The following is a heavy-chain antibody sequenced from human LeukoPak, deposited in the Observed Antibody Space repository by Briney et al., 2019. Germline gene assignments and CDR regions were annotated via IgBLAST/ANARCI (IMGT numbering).Heavy chain of an antibody. D-gene: IGHD3-22*01. CDR1: GFTSSSYW. Sequence: GGSLRLSCAASGFTSSSYWMSWVRQAPGKGLEWVANIKQDGSQKYYVDSVKGRFTISRDNAKNSLSLQMNSLRAEDTAVYYCARISTMIGRGYFDYWGQGTLVTVSS. CDR2: IKQDGSQK. V-gene: IGHV3-7*01. CDR3: ARISTMIGRGYFDY. J-gene: IGHJ4*02.